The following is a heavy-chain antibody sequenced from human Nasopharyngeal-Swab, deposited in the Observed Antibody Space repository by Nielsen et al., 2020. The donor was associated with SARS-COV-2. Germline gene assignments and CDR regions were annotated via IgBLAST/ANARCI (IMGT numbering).Heavy chain of an antibody. Sequence: GGSLRLSCTASGFTFGDYAMNWVLPAPGRGLEWVSAISGADDSTKYADSVKGRFTISRDNSKNTLDLQMNSLRAEDTAMYYCAKDRDSGDDSGEYYHYYGMDVWGQGTSVTVS. J-gene: IGHJ6*02. CDR3: AKDRDSGDDSGEYYHYYGMDV. CDR2: ISGADDST. V-gene: IGHV3-23*01. D-gene: IGHD5-12*01. CDR1: GFTFGDYA.